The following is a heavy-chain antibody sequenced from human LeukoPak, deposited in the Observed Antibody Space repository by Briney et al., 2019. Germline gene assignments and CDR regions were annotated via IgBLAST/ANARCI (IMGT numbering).Heavy chain of an antibody. D-gene: IGHD6-13*01. Sequence: GGSLRLSCAASGFTFSSYWMSWVRQAPGKGLEWVANIKQDGSEKYYVDSVKGRFTISRDNAKNSLYLQMNSLRAEDTAVYYCARDRGIAAAGTGSDYWGQGTLVTVSS. CDR3: ARDRGIAAAGTGSDY. CDR1: GFTFSSYW. J-gene: IGHJ4*02. CDR2: IKQDGSEK. V-gene: IGHV3-7*01.